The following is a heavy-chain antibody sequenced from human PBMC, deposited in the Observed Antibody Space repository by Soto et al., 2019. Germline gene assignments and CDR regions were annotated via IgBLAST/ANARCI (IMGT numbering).Heavy chain of an antibody. CDR1: GCTFSSYR. V-gene: IGHV1-69*13. CDR3: ARDSGAKLSSS. D-gene: IGHD6-13*01. Sequence: ASVKVSCKASGCTFSSYRFNWVRQARGQGLEWLGGIVPIYRTADYAQKFQGRVTITADESTRTVYMELSSLKSQDTALYYCARDSGAKLSSSWGQGTLVTVSS. CDR2: IVPIYRTA. J-gene: IGHJ4*02.